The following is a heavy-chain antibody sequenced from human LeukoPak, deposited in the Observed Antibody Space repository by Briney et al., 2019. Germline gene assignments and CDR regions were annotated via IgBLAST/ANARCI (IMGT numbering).Heavy chain of an antibody. V-gene: IGHV4-39*01. CDR2: IYHNGDT. CDR3: ARQSWVGSSGRRNEDTYYFDY. CDR1: GDSISRSPYY. Sequence: SETLSLTCTVSGDSISRSPYYWDWIRQSPGKGLEWIVSIYHNGDTSYNPSLKNRVTISVDTSKNQFSLRLTSVTATDTAIYYCARQSWVGSSGRRNEDTYYFDYWGQGTLVSVSS. J-gene: IGHJ4*02. D-gene: IGHD6-19*01.